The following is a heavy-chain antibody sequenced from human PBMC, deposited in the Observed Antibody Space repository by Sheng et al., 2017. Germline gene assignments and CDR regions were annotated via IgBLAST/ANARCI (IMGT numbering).Heavy chain of an antibody. D-gene: IGHD1-26*01. J-gene: IGHJ4*02. CDR1: GGSFTSNSFY. Sequence: QLQLQESGPGLVKPSETLSLTCTVSGGSFTSNSFYWAWIRQPPREGTGVDWVHQLQWDHLLPIRPSRVESPYPKTCPKNQFSLRLSSVTAADTAIYYCARLSGTYYGYWGQGTLVTVSS. CDR2: QLQWDH. CDR3: ARLSGTYYGY. V-gene: IGHV4-39*01.